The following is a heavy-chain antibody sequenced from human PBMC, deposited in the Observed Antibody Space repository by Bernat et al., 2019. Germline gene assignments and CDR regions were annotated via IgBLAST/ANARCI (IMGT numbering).Heavy chain of an antibody. D-gene: IGHD2-15*01. Sequence: QVQLVQSGAEVKKPGSSVKVSCKASGGTFSSYTISWVRQAHGQGLEWMGRIIPILGIANYAQKFQGRVTITADKSTSTAYMELSSLRSEDTAVYYCARVVDGNRPRWFDPWGQGTLVTVSS. CDR1: GGTFSSYT. J-gene: IGHJ5*02. CDR2: IIPILGIA. V-gene: IGHV1-69*02. CDR3: ARVVDGNRPRWFDP.